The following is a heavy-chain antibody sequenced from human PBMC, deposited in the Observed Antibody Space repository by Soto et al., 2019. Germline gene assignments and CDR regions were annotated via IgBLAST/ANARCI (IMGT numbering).Heavy chain of an antibody. CDR2: IYYSGST. V-gene: IGHV4-39*01. CDR1: GGSISSSRSY. D-gene: IGHD1-26*01. Sequence: QLQLQESGPGLVKPSETLSLTCTVSGGSISSSRSYWGWIRKPPGKGLECIGSIYYSGSTYYSPSLKSRVTISVDTSKNQFSLKLSSVTAADTAVYYCARRGLVGATTFDYWGQGTLVTVSS. J-gene: IGHJ4*02. CDR3: ARRGLVGATTFDY.